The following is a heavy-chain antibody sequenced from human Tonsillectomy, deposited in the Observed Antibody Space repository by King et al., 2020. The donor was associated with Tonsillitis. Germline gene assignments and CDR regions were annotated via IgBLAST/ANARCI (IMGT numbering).Heavy chain of an antibody. J-gene: IGHJ2*01. V-gene: IGHV1-18*01. CDR2: ISAYNGNT. D-gene: IGHD1/OR15-1a*01. CDR3: ARNWNSHWYFDL. CDR1: GYMFTNYG. Sequence: VQLVESGAEVKKPGASVKVSCKASGYMFTNYGISWVRQAPGQGLEWMGWISAYNGNTNYAQKFQGRVTMTTDTSTSTAYMELRSLRSDDTAVYYCARNWNSHWYFDLWGRGTLVTVSS.